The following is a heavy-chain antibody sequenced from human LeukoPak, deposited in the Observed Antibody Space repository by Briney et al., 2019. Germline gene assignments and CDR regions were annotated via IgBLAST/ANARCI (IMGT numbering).Heavy chain of an antibody. CDR3: ARQYYDSTGYYYFDY. CDR2: MYYSGST. CDR1: GDFITGSTYY. Sequence: PSETLSLTCTVSGDFITGSTYYWGWIRQPPGKGLEWIGSMYYSGSTYSNPSHRSRVTMSADTSKNQFSLNLKSVTAADTAVYYCARQYYDSTGYYYFDYWGQGTLVTVSS. V-gene: IGHV4-39*01. D-gene: IGHD3-22*01. J-gene: IGHJ4*02.